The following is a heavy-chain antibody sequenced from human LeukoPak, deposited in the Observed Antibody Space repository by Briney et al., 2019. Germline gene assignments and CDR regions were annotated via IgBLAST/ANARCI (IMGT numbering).Heavy chain of an antibody. D-gene: IGHD3-10*01. V-gene: IGHV3-74*01. J-gene: IGHJ5*02. CDR2: IYGDGTAR. CDR1: GFTSSSYW. Sequence: GGSLRLSCAASGFTSSSYWMHWVRQVPGKGLVWVSRIYGDGTARNYADSVKGRFTISRDDAKNTVDLKMNSLRGENTAVYYCVRGRGSYGWFDPWGQGTLVTVSS. CDR3: VRGRGSYGWFDP.